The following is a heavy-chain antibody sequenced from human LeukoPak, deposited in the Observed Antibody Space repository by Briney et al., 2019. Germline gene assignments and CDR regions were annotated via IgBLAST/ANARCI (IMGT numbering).Heavy chain of an antibody. D-gene: IGHD2-2*02. CDR2: IIPIFGTA. V-gene: IGHV1-69*01. CDR1: GGTFSSYA. CDR3: ARVTPDVVVPAAIPHYYYYMDV. J-gene: IGHJ6*03. Sequence: SVKVSCKASGGTFSSYAISWVRQAPGQGLEWMGGIIPIFGTANYAQKFQGRVTITADESTSTAYMELSSLRSEDTAVYYCARVTPDVVVPAAIPHYYYYMDVWGKGTTVTVSS.